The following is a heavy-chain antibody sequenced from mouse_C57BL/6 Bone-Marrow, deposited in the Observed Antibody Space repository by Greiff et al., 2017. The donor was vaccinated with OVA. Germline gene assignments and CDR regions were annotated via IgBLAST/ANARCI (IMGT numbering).Heavy chain of an antibody. CDR2: IYPSDSET. J-gene: IGHJ2*01. V-gene: IGHV1-61*01. CDR1: GYTFTSYW. CDR3: ARRSRGFDY. Sequence: QVQLQQPGAELVRPGSSVKLSCKASGYTFTSYWMDWVKQRPGQGLEWIGNIYPSDSETHYNQKFKDKATLTVDKPSSTAYMQLSSLTSEDSAVYYCARRSRGFDYWGQGTTLTVSS.